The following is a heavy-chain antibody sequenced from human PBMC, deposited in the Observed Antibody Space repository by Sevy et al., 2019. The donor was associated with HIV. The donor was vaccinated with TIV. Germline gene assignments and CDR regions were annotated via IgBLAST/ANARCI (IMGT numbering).Heavy chain of an antibody. V-gene: IGHV4-4*07. CDR1: SASLSAYY. D-gene: IGHD2-15*01. Sequence: SETLSLTCTVSSASLSAYYWSWIRQPAGKGLEWIGRDSTTGSTNYNPSLKSRVSMSLDTSKNHFSLNLRSVTAADTAIYYCARDDLVGGGGSNWFETWGQRVLVTVSS. J-gene: IGHJ5*02. CDR3: ARDDLVGGGGSNWFET. CDR2: DSTTGST.